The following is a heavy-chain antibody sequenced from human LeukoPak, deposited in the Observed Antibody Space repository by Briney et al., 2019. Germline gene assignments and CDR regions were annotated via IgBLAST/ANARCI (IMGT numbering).Heavy chain of an antibody. CDR3: AREEGYYGSGNYY. Sequence: PSQTLSLTCTVSGGSLSSGDYYWSWIRQPPGKGLEWIGYIYYSGSTYYNPSLKSRVTISLDTSKNQFSLKLSSVTAADTAVYYCAREEGYYGSGNYYWGQGTLVTVSS. CDR2: IYYSGST. V-gene: IGHV4-30-4*01. D-gene: IGHD3-10*01. J-gene: IGHJ4*02. CDR1: GGSLSSGDYY.